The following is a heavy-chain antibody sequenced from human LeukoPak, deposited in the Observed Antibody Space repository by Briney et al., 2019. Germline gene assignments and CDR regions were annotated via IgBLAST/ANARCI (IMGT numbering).Heavy chain of an antibody. CDR3: AKDFFPKTSVYYFDS. J-gene: IGHJ4*02. CDR1: GFTFSSYG. V-gene: IGHV3-30*18. CDR2: VSYDGGSK. Sequence: GGSLRLSCAASGFTFSSYGMHWVRQAPGKGLEWVAVVSYDGGSKHYQDSVNGRFTISRDNSKNTLYLQMNSLRAEDTAVYYCAKDFFPKTSVYYFDSWGQGALVTVSS. D-gene: IGHD3-16*01.